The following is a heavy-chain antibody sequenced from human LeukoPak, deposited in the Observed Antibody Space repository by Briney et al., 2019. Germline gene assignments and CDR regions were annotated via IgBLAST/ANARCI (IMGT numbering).Heavy chain of an antibody. J-gene: IGHJ4*02. CDR2: IYLSGST. D-gene: IGHD3-10*01. CDR3: VREGRWFGIFEY. CDR1: VGSPCSSNW. V-gene: IGHV4-4*03. Sequence: PGTLSLTCAVSVGSPCSSNWWSGVRQPPGMGLGWIGEIYLSGSTNYNPSLKSLVTRSVDKSKNQFSLKLSSVAAADTAAYHYVREGRWFGIFEYGGQGPLVTVS.